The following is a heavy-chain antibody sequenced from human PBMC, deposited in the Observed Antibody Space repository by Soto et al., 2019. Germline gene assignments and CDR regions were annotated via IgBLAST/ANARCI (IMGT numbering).Heavy chain of an antibody. CDR2: IYHSGST. V-gene: IGHV4-4*02. CDR3: ASRSGARGYYYHYYGMDV. CDR1: GGSISSSNW. D-gene: IGHD2-15*01. Sequence: SETLSLTCAVSGGSISSSNWWSWVRQPPGKGLEWIGEIYHSGSTNYNPSLKSRVTISVDKSKNQFSLKLSSVTAADTAVYYCASRSGARGYYYHYYGMDVWGQGTTVTVSS. J-gene: IGHJ6*02.